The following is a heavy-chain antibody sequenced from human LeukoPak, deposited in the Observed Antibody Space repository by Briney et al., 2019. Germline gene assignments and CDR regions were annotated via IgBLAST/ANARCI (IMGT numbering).Heavy chain of an antibody. J-gene: IGHJ6*02. V-gene: IGHV6-1*01. CDR3: SLARSEYHYGMDV. CDR1: GNSVSSISVA. CDR2: TYYRSKWYY. Sequence: SQTLSLTCAISGNSVSSISVAWNWIRQSPSRGLEWLGRTYYRSKWYYEYAVSVKSRINISPDTSKNQFSLQLTSVTPEDTAVYYCSLARSEYHYGMDVWGQGTTVTVSS.